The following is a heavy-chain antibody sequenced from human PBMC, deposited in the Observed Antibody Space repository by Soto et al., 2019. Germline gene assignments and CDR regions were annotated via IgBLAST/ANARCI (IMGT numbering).Heavy chain of an antibody. D-gene: IGHD2-8*02. CDR1: GYTFSDYG. V-gene: IGHV1-18*04. CDR3: ARERLNTGWYGFDH. Sequence: ASVKVSCKTSGYTFSDYGFSWVRQAPGQGLEWMGWVSNKNGVTNYAEKFRDRVTMTTDTSTNTIYMELRSLRSDDTAVYFCARERLNTGWYGFDHWGQGTQVTVSS. CDR2: VSNKNGVT. J-gene: IGHJ4*02.